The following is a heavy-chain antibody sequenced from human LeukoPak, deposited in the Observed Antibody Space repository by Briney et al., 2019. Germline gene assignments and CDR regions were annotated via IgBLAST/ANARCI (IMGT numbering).Heavy chain of an antibody. CDR3: ARSGGYLSYSYYYYYYMDV. V-gene: IGHV1-2*02. J-gene: IGHJ6*03. CDR1: GYTFTGYY. Sequence: ASVKVSCKASGYTFTGYYMHWVRQAPGQGLEWMGWINPNSGGTNYAQKFQGRVTMTRDTSISTAYMELSRLRSDDTAVYYRARSGGYLSYSYYYYYYMDVWGKGTTVTISS. CDR2: INPNSGGT. D-gene: IGHD1-26*01.